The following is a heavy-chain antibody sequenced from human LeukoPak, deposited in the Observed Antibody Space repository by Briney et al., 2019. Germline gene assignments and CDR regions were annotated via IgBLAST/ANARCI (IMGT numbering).Heavy chain of an antibody. CDR1: GFTVSSNE. V-gene: IGHV3-38-3*01. Sequence: PGGSLRLSCAASGFTVSSNEMSWVRQAPGKGLEWVSSISGGSTYYADSRKGRFTISRDNSKNTLYLQMNSLRAEDTAVYYCAKPQGGSQPSTDYWGQGTLVTVSS. CDR2: ISGGST. J-gene: IGHJ4*02. D-gene: IGHD1-26*01. CDR3: AKPQGGSQPSTDY.